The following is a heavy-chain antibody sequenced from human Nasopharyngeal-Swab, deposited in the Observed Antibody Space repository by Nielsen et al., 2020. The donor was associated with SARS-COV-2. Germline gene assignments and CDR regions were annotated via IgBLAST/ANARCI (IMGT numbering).Heavy chain of an antibody. CDR3: ARHYSSSWTNYYYYGIDV. Sequence: RQAPGKGLEGVGSIYYSGRTYYNPSLKSRVPISVDTSKNQFSLKLSAVTAADTAVYYCARHYSSSWTNYYYYGIDVWGQGTTVTVSS. CDR2: IYYSGRT. V-gene: IGHV4-39*01. J-gene: IGHJ6*02. D-gene: IGHD6-13*01.